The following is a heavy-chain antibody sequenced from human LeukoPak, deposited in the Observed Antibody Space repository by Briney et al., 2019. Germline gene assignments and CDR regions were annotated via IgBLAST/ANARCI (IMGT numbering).Heavy chain of an antibody. D-gene: IGHD3-10*01. CDR1: GYTFTGFY. V-gene: IGHV1-2*06. CDR3: ARVVGGNYYGSETDDY. CDR2: INPNSGDT. J-gene: IGHJ4*02. Sequence: ASVKVSCKASGYTFTGFYMHWVRQAPGQGLEWMGRINPNSGDTNYAQKFQGRVTMTRDTSISTAYMELSSLRSDDTAVYYCARVVGGNYYGSETDDYWGQGTLVTVSS.